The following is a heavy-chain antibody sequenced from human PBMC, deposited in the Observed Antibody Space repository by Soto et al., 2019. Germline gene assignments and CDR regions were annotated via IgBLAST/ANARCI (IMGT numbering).Heavy chain of an antibody. Sequence: SETLSLTCNVSGGSISSSSYYWGWIRQPPGKGLEWIGSIYYSGSTYYNPSLKSRVTISVDRSKNQFSLKLSSVTAADTAVCYCARGQVVAAQHWGQGTLVTVS. CDR1: GGSISSSSYY. D-gene: IGHD2-15*01. V-gene: IGHV4-39*07. CDR2: IYYSGST. CDR3: ARGQVVAAQH. J-gene: IGHJ4*02.